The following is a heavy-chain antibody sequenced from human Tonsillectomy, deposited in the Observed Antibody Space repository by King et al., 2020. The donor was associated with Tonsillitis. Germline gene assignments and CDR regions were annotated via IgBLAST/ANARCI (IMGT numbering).Heavy chain of an antibody. D-gene: IGHD6-13*01. J-gene: IGHJ4*02. CDR1: GFTFSSYA. CDR3: AKDLSSSWYGYFDY. Sequence: VQLVESGGGLVQPGGSLRLSCEASGFTFSSYAMSWVRQAPGKGLEWVSVIYYDGSSTYFAESVKGRFTISRDNSKNTLYLKMNSLRAEDTAVYYCAKDLSSSWYGYFDYWGQGTLVTVSS. CDR2: IYYDGSST. V-gene: IGHV3-23*03.